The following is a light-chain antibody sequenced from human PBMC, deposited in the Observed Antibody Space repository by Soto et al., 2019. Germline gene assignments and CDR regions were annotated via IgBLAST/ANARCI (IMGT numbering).Light chain of an antibody. CDR3: QSYDSSDKLI. CDR2: DNT. J-gene: IGLJ7*01. V-gene: IGLV1-40*01. CDR1: SSNIGAGYA. Sequence: QSELTQPPSVSGAPGQRVTISCTGSSSNIGAGYAVYWYQQLPGTAPKLLIYDNTNRPSGVPDRFSASKSATSASLAITGLQAEDEANYYCQSYDSSDKLIFGGGTQLTVL.